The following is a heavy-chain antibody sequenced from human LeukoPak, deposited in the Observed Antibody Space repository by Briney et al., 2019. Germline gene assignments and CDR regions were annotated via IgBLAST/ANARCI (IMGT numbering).Heavy chain of an antibody. CDR1: GFTFKLYW. CDR2: INDDGSDT. Sequence: GGSLRLTCAASGFTFKLYWMHWVRQVPGKRPVWVSRINDDGSDTIYADSVRGRFTISRDDAKNTVYLQMNNLRAEDTAVYYCVRGGPSTWSWGQGTLVTVSS. CDR3: VRGGPSTWS. D-gene: IGHD2-15*01. J-gene: IGHJ5*02. V-gene: IGHV3-74*01.